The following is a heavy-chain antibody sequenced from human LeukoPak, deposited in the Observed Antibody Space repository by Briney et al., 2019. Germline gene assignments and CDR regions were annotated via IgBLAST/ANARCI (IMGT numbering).Heavy chain of an antibody. V-gene: IGHV4-39*01. CDR2: IHYSGKT. CDR3: VRRCGGDCYSKMGLDL. Sequence: SETLSLTCIVSGGFISNTIYYWAWIRQPPGEGLEWIGSIHYSGKTYYYPSFKSRVTMSVDTSKNQFSLKLTSVTAADMAVYYCVRRCGGDCYSKMGLDLWGQGTAVTVSS. J-gene: IGHJ5*02. D-gene: IGHD2-21*02. CDR1: GGFISNTIYY.